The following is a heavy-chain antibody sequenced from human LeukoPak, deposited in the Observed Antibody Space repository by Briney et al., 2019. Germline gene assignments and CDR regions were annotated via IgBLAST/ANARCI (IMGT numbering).Heavy chain of an antibody. D-gene: IGHD6-19*01. CDR2: INAYNGYT. CDR1: GYTFTNYG. V-gene: IGHV1-18*04. CDR3: ARGRGSSDWYYCDN. Sequence: GASVKVSCKASGYTFTNYGITWVRQAPGQGLEWMGWINAYNGYTNCAQKIQDRVTVTTDTSTSIAYMELRSLRSDDTAVYYCARGRGSSDWYYCDNWGQGTLVTVSS. J-gene: IGHJ4*02.